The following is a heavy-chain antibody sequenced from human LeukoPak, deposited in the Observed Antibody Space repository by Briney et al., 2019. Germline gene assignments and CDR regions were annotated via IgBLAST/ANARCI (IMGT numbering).Heavy chain of an antibody. Sequence: GGSLRLSCAASGFIFSSFAMSWVRQAPGKGLEWVSGISDNGGSTDYADSVKGRFTISRDNSKNTLYLQLNSLRAEDTAIYYCARDRYDGSPFDYWGQGTLVTVSS. CDR3: ARDRYDGSPFDY. V-gene: IGHV3-23*01. CDR1: GFIFSSFA. CDR2: ISDNGGST. D-gene: IGHD3-10*01. J-gene: IGHJ4*02.